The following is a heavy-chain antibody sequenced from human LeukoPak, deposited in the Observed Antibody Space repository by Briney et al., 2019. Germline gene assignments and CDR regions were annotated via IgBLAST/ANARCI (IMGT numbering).Heavy chain of an antibody. CDR3: ATDSNPFDF. Sequence: GSLRLSCVASGLTFSTYPMAWVRQAPGKGLEWVPRISGSGDTIYYTDSVRGRFTMSRDNSKNKVFLQMNALRAEDTAIYFCATDSNPFDFWGQGTLVTVSS. V-gene: IGHV3-23*01. CDR1: GLTFSTYP. J-gene: IGHJ4*02. D-gene: IGHD6-13*01. CDR2: ISGSGDTI.